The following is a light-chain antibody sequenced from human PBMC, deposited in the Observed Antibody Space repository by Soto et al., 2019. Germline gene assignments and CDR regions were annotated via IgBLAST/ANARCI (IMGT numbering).Light chain of an antibody. Sequence: EPVLTQSPGTLSLSQGERAALSCGPSQSVSSSYLAWSQQKPGLAPRLLIYGAPSRATGIPDRFSGRGSGTDFTLTISRLEPEDFVVYYCQQYGSSPRTFGQGTKVDI. J-gene: IGKJ1*01. CDR3: QQYGSSPRT. CDR2: GAP. V-gene: IGKV3D-20*01. CDR1: QSVSSSY.